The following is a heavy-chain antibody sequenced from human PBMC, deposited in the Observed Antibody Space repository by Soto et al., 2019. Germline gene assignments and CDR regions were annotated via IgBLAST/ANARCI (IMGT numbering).Heavy chain of an antibody. Sequence: EVQLLESVGGLVQPGGSLRLSCAASGFTFDSYAMSWVRQAPGKGLEWVSAISGSGVSTYYADSVKGRFTISRDNSKNTLYLQMNSLRGEDTAVYYCATDRWYFDLWGRGTLVTVSS. CDR1: GFTFDSYA. CDR2: ISGSGVST. J-gene: IGHJ2*01. CDR3: ATDRWYFDL. V-gene: IGHV3-23*01.